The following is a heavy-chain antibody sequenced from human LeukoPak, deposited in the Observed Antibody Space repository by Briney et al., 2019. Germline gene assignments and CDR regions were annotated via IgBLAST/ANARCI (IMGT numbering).Heavy chain of an antibody. CDR3: ARAPSEIGGYYPEYFRH. CDR2: IKSDGST. V-gene: IGHV3-74*01. CDR1: GFTFSTYW. D-gene: IGHD3-3*01. J-gene: IGHJ1*01. Sequence: GGSLRLSCAASGFTFSTYWMHWVRQAPGKGLVWVSRIKSDGSTIYADSVKGRFTISRDNAKNTLSLQMNSLRPEDTGVYYCARAPSEIGGYYPEYFRHWGQGTLVTVSS.